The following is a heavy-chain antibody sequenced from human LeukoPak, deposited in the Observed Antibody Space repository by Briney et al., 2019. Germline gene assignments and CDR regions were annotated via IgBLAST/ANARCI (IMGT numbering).Heavy chain of an antibody. D-gene: IGHD6-13*01. CDR1: GFTFDDYA. J-gene: IGHJ5*02. V-gene: IGHV3-9*01. CDR2: ISWNSCSI. CDR3: AKDRIAAAGIFSNWFDP. Sequence: PGRSLRLSCAASGFTFDDYAMHWVRQAPGKGLEGVSGISWNSCSIGYADSVKGRFTISRDNAKNSLYLQMNSLRAEDTALYYCAKDRIAAAGIFSNWFDPWGQGTLVTVSS.